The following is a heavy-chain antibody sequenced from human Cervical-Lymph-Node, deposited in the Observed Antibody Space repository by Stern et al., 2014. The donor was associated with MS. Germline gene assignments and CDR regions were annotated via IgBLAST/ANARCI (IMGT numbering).Heavy chain of an antibody. CDR1: GGSISSSGYY. D-gene: IGHD1-26*01. V-gene: IGHV4-61*02. CDR3: ATTRWDLFTWNWFDP. J-gene: IGHJ5*02. CDR2: IHESGST. Sequence: VQLVESGPGLVKPSQTLSLTCTVSGGSISSSGYYWSWIRQPADKGLEWIGRIHESGSTYYNPSLKRRVTISLETAKNQFSLKLPSVTAADTAVYYCATTRWDLFTWNWFDPWGQGTLVTVSS.